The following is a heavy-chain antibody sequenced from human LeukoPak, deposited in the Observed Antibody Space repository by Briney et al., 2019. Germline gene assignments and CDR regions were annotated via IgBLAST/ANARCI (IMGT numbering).Heavy chain of an antibody. CDR3: ARAESDTAMAHFDY. V-gene: IGHV4-59*01. Sequence: PSETLSLTCTVSGGSISNFYWSWIRQSPGKGLEWIGYIYYSGSTNYNPSLQSRVTISVDTSKNQFSLKLSSVTAADTAVYYCARAESDTAMAHFDYWGQGTLVTVSS. CDR1: GGSISNFY. J-gene: IGHJ4*02. CDR2: IYYSGST. D-gene: IGHD5-18*01.